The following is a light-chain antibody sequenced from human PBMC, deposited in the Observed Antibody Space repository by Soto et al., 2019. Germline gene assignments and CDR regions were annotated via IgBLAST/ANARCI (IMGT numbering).Light chain of an antibody. CDR2: GSS. CDR3: HQYGSSPPYT. J-gene: IGKJ2*01. Sequence: EIVLTQSPGTLSLSPGERATLSCRASQSVSNNYIVWYQQKPGQAPRLLIFGSSDRATGIPDRFSGSGSGTDFTLTISRLEPEDFAVYYCHQYGSSPPYTFGQGTNLEIK. V-gene: IGKV3-20*01. CDR1: QSVSNNY.